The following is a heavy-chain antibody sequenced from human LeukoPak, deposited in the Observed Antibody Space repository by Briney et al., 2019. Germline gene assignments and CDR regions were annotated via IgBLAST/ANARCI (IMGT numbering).Heavy chain of an antibody. D-gene: IGHD4-17*01. CDR3: ATSYDYGDYRSINFDN. V-gene: IGHV4-34*01. Sequence: SSETLSLTCAVSGVSFNDYYWSWVRQTPGKGLEWIGEINHSGYTNDSPSLKSRVTISGDTSMNHFSLKLSSVTAADTALYYCATSYDYGDYRSINFDNWGQGTLVTVSS. CDR2: INHSGYT. CDR1: GVSFNDYY. J-gene: IGHJ4*02.